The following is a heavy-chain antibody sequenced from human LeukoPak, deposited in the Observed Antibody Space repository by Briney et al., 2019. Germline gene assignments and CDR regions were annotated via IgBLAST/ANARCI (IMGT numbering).Heavy chain of an antibody. CDR1: GFTFSSYA. CDR3: ARAYIVVVPAAINYYYGMDV. Sequence: GGSLRLSCAASGFTFSSYAMHWVRQAPGKGLEWVAVISYDGSNKYYADSVKGRFTISRDNSKNTLYLQMNSLRAEDTAVYYCARAYIVVVPAAINYYYGMDVWGQGTMVTVSS. D-gene: IGHD2-2*02. V-gene: IGHV3-30*04. CDR2: ISYDGSNK. J-gene: IGHJ6*02.